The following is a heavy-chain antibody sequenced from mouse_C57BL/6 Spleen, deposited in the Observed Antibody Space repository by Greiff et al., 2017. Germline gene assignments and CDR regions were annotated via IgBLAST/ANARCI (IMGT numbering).Heavy chain of an antibody. CDR1: GYTFTDYY. Sequence: EVQLQQSGPELVKPGASVKISCKASGYTFTDYYMNWVQQSHGKSLEWIGDINPNNGGTSYNQKFKGKATLTVDKSSSTAYMELRSLTSEDSAVYYCASGYYGSSPHYYAMDYWGQGTSVTVSS. J-gene: IGHJ4*01. CDR2: INPNNGGT. CDR3: ASGYYGSSPHYYAMDY. V-gene: IGHV1-26*01. D-gene: IGHD1-1*01.